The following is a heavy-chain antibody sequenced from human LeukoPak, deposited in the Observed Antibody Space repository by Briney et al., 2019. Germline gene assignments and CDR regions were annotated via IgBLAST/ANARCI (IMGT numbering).Heavy chain of an antibody. CDR2: INPSGGST. V-gene: IGHV1-46*01. D-gene: IGHD3-22*01. CDR3: AREIGDSSGYYRFDY. CDR1: GYTFTSYY. J-gene: IGHJ4*02. Sequence: ASVKVSCKASGYTFTSYYMHWVRQAPGQGLEWRGIINPSGGSTSYAQKFQGRVTMTRDTSTSTVYMELSSLRSEDTAVYYCAREIGDSSGYYRFDYWGQGTLVTVSS.